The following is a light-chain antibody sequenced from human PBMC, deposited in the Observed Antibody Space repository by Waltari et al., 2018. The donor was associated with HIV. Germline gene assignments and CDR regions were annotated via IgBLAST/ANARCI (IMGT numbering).Light chain of an antibody. V-gene: IGKV3-20*01. Sequence: EIVLTQSPVTMALSPGERATVSCRASENMTSQNLAWYQQRSGRAPRLLIFGASRRNTGVPQRFSGAGSGPDFTLTVSSLEPEDFALYFCQQYETSPYTFGQGT. J-gene: IGKJ2*01. CDR2: GAS. CDR3: QQYETSPYT. CDR1: ENMTSQN.